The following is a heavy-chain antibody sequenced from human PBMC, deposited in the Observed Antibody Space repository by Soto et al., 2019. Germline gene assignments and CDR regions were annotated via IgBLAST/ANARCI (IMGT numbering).Heavy chain of an antibody. CDR1: GGLFSSYA. V-gene: IGHV1-69*01. CDR2: IIPEFDTV. D-gene: IGHD3-22*01. Sequence: QEQLVQSGAEVKKSGSSVKVSCKDTGGLFSSYAVSWVRQAPGQGLEGMGGIIPEFDTVYYAQKFQGRVTITANESTNTAYMELSSLRSEDTAMYYCARGGSGYVWFNEFWGQGTLVTVSS. CDR3: ARGGSGYVWFNEF. J-gene: IGHJ4*02.